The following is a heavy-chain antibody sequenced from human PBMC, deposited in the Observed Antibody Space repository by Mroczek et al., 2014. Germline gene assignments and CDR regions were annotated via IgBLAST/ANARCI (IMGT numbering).Heavy chain of an antibody. Sequence: QVQLVQSGAEVKKPGASVKVSCKASGYTFTGYYMHWVRQAPGQGLEWMGWINPNSGGTNYAQKFQGRVTMTRDTSISTAYMELSRLRSDDTAVYYCARDSRDRYYIQKYYYYYMDVWGKGTTVTVSS. J-gene: IGHJ6*03. CDR1: GYTFTGYY. CDR2: INPNSGGT. D-gene: IGHD2/OR15-2a*01. CDR3: ARDSRDRYYIQKYYYYYMDV. V-gene: IGHV1-2*02.